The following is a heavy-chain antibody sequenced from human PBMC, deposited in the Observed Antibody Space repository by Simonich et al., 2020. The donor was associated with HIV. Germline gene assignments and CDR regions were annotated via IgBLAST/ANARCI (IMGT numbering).Heavy chain of an antibody. D-gene: IGHD6-6*01. J-gene: IGHJ4*02. V-gene: IGHV3-9*03. CDR2: ISWNSGSI. Sequence: EVQLVESGGGLVQPGRSLRLSCAASGFTFDDYAMHWVRQAPREGLEWVAGISWNSGSIGYADSVKGRFTISRDNAKNSLYLQMNSLRAEDMALYYCAKDRYSSSSGSFDYWGQGTLVTVSS. CDR3: AKDRYSSSSGSFDY. CDR1: GFTFDDYA.